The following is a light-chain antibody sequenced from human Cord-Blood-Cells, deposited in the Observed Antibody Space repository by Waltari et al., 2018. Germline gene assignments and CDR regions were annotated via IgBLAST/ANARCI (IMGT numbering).Light chain of an antibody. J-gene: IGKJ2*01. CDR2: KAS. CDR1: QSISSW. CDR3: QQYNSYST. V-gene: IGKV1-5*03. Sequence: DIQMTQSPSTLSASVGDRVTITCRGSQSISSWLGWYQKKPGKAPKLLIYKASSLESGVPSRFSGSGSGTEFTLTISSLQPDDFATYYCQQYNSYSTFGQGTKLEIK.